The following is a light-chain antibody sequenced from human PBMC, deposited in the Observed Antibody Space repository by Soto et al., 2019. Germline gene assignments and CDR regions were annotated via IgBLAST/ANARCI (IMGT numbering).Light chain of an antibody. CDR1: SSDVGGYNY. V-gene: IGLV2-8*01. CDR3: SSYAGSNNV. Sequence: QSVLTQPPSASGSPGQSVTISCTGTSSDVGGYNYVSWYQQHPGKAPKLMIYEVSKRPSGVPDRLSGSKSGNTASLTVSGLQAEDEADYYCSSYAGSNNVFGTGTKVNVL. J-gene: IGLJ1*01. CDR2: EVS.